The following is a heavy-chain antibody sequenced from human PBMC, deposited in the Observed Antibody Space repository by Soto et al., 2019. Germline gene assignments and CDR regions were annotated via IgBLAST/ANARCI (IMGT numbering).Heavy chain of an antibody. D-gene: IGHD3-22*01. CDR3: ARTYYYDSSGYSYYFDY. Sequence: PSETLSLTCTVSGGSISSGDYYWSWIRQPPGKGLEWTGYIYYSGSTYYNPSLKSRVTISVDTSKNQFSLKLSSVTAADTAVYYCARTYYYDSSGYSYYFDYWGQGTLVTV. CDR1: GGSISSGDYY. CDR2: IYYSGST. J-gene: IGHJ4*02. V-gene: IGHV4-30-4*01.